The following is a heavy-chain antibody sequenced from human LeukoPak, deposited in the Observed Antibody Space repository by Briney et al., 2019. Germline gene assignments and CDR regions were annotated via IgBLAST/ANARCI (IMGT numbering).Heavy chain of an antibody. J-gene: IGHJ4*02. D-gene: IGHD1-26*01. CDR1: GFTFSSSA. V-gene: IGHV3-23*01. CDR3: ARSYYYFDY. Sequence: GGALRLSCAASGFTFSSSAMSWVRQAPGKGLEWVSAISNNGGYTYYADSVQGRFTISRDNSKNTLYLQMNSLRAEDTAVYYCARSYYYFDYWGQGTLDTVSS. CDR2: ISNNGGYT.